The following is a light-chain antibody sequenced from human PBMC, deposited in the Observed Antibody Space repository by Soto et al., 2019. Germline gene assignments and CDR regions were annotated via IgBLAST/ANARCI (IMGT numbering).Light chain of an antibody. CDR1: SSDVGAYNY. Sequence: QSALTQPASVSGSPGQSVTISCTGTSSDVGAYNYVSWYQHHPGKAPKLMIYDLNNRPSGISDRFSGSKSVNTASLTISGLQAEGEADYYCLSYATGSTWVFGGGTKLTV. J-gene: IGLJ3*02. V-gene: IGLV2-14*01. CDR2: DLN. CDR3: LSYATGSTWV.